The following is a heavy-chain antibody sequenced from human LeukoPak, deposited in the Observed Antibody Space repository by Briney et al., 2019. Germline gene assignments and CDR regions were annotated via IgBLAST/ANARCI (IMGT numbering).Heavy chain of an antibody. CDR1: GGSISSSDNY. Sequence: SETLSLTCTVSGGSISSSDNYWGWIRQPPGKGLEWIGSIHYRGSTYYNPSLKSRVTIFVDTSKNQFSLKLSSVTAADTAVYYCARPMVRGADGMDVWGQGTTVTVSS. J-gene: IGHJ6*02. D-gene: IGHD3-10*01. CDR3: ARPMVRGADGMDV. V-gene: IGHV4-39*01. CDR2: IHYRGST.